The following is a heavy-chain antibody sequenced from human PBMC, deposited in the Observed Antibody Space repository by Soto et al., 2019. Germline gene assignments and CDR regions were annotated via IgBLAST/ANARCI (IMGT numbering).Heavy chain of an antibody. V-gene: IGHV1-8*01. CDR2: MNPSTGST. CDR3: ARGRLVAGTVDY. Sequence: QVQLVQSGAEVKKPGASVKVSCKASGYTFTSYDIKWVRQATGQGLEWMGWMNPSTGSTGFAQKXXGXXTMISNTSLSTAYLELSSLTSEDTAVYYCARGRLVAGTVDYWGQGTLVTVSS. D-gene: IGHD1-7*01. J-gene: IGHJ4*02. CDR1: GYTFTSYD.